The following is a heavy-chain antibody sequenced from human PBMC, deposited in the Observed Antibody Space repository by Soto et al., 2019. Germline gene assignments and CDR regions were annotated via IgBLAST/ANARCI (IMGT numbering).Heavy chain of an antibody. V-gene: IGHV4-30-2*01. CDR3: ARGGFGGVTPFNWFDP. Sequence: QLQLQESGSGLVKPSQTLSLTCAVSGGSISSGGYSWSWIRQPPGKGLEWIGYIYHSGSTYYNPSLKSRVTISVDRSKNQFSLKLSSVTAADTAVYYCARGGFGGVTPFNWFDPWGQGTLVTVSS. CDR1: GGSISSGGYS. D-gene: IGHD3-16*01. J-gene: IGHJ5*02. CDR2: IYHSGST.